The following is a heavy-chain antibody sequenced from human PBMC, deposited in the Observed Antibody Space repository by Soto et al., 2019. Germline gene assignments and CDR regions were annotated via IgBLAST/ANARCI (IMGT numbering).Heavy chain of an antibody. CDR2: INPNSGGT. Sequence: ASVKVSCKASGYTFTGYYMHWVRQAPGQGLEWMGWINPNSGGTNYAQKFQGWVTMTRDTSISTAYMELSRLRSDDTAVYYCARGGYGSGSFDYYGMDVWGKGPTVTVSS. CDR1: GYTFTGYY. D-gene: IGHD3-10*01. V-gene: IGHV1-2*04. J-gene: IGHJ6*04. CDR3: ARGGYGSGSFDYYGMDV.